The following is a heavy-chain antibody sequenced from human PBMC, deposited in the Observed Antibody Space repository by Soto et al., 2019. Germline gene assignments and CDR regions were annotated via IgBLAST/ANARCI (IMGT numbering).Heavy chain of an antibody. V-gene: IGHV1-18*01. J-gene: IGHJ6*02. Sequence: ASVKVSCKASGYTFTSYGISWVRQAPGQGLEWMGWISAYNGNTNYAQKLQGRVTMTTDTSTSTAYMELRSLRSDDTAVYYCARDGGIVVVPAAENYYYYYYGMDVWGQGTTVTVFS. D-gene: IGHD2-2*01. CDR1: GYTFTSYG. CDR2: ISAYNGNT. CDR3: ARDGGIVVVPAAENYYYYYYGMDV.